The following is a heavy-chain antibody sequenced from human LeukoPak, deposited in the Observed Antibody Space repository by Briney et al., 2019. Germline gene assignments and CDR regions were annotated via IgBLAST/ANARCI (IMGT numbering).Heavy chain of an antibody. D-gene: IGHD3-3*01. V-gene: IGHV1-3*01. Sequence: ASVKVSCKASGYTFTSYAMHWVRQAPGQRLEWMGWINAGNGNTKYSQKFQGRVTITRDTSASTAYMELSSLRSEDTAVYYCARDGSGYSYYYYYYCMDVWGQGTTVTVSS. CDR1: GYTFTSYA. J-gene: IGHJ6*02. CDR2: INAGNGNT. CDR3: ARDGSGYSYYYYYYCMDV.